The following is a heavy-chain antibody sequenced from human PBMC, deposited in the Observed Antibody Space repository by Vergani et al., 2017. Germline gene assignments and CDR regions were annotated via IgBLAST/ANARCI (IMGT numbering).Heavy chain of an antibody. J-gene: IGHJ6*02. CDR3: ARVATMAYYYYGMDV. V-gene: IGHV4-39*07. Sequence: QVQLQESGPGLVKPSETLSLTCTVSGGSISSSSYYWGWIRQPPGKGLEWIGSIYYSGSTYYNPSLKSRVTISVDTSKNQFSLNLSSVTAADTAVYYCARVATMAYYYYGMDVWGQGTTVTVSS. D-gene: IGHD4/OR15-4a*01. CDR1: GGSISSSSYY. CDR2: IYYSGST.